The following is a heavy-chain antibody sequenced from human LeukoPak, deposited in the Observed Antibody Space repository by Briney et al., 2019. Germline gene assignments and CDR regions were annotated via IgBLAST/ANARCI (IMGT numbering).Heavy chain of an antibody. D-gene: IGHD3-22*01. Sequence: GGSLRLSCAASGFTFSSYSMNWVRQAPGKGLEWVSSISSSSSYIHYADSVKGRFTISRDNAKNSLYLQMNSLRAEDTAVYYCARDLSSFYDSSGYFPFDYWGQGTLVTVSS. CDR3: ARDLSSFYDSSGYFPFDY. CDR2: ISSSSSYI. V-gene: IGHV3-21*01. CDR1: GFTFSSYS. J-gene: IGHJ4*02.